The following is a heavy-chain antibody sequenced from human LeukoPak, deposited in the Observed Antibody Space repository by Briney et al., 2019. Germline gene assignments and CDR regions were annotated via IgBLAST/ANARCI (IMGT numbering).Heavy chain of an antibody. CDR1: GFTFSSYA. Sequence: GRSLRLSCAASGFTFSSYAMSWVRQAPGKGLEWVSAISGSAGTTYYADSVKGRFNISRDNSKNTLYLQVNSLRAEDTAVYYCAKDLSSSHVSEYFDYWGQGTLVTVSS. D-gene: IGHD6-6*01. J-gene: IGHJ4*02. V-gene: IGHV3-23*01. CDR3: AKDLSSSHVSEYFDY. CDR2: ISGSAGTT.